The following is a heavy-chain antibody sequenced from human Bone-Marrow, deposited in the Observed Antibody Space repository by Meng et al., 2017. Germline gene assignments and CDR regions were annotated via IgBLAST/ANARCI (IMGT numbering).Heavy chain of an antibody. CDR3: AGSTYYYDSSGYSDY. V-gene: IGHV3-7*01. Sequence: GESLKISCAASGFTFSSYWMSWVRQAPGKGLEWVANIKQDGSEKYYVDSVKGRFTISRDNAKNSLYLQMNSLRAEDTAVYYCAGSTYYYDSSGYSDYWGQGTLVTVSS. D-gene: IGHD3-22*01. CDR1: GFTFSSYW. CDR2: IKQDGSEK. J-gene: IGHJ4*02.